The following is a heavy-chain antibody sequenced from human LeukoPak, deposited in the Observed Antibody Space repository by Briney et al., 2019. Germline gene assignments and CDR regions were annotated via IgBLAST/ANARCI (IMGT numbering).Heavy chain of an antibody. J-gene: IGHJ4*02. Sequence: RGSLRLSCAASGFAVSSNYMSWVRQTPGKGLEWVSLIYSGGSTYYADSVKGRFTISRDNSKNTLYLQMNSLRAEDTAVYYCARAICSGGKCYFDYWGQGTLVTVSS. CDR3: ARAICSGGKCYFDY. CDR2: IYSGGST. CDR1: GFAVSSNY. D-gene: IGHD2-15*01. V-gene: IGHV3-53*01.